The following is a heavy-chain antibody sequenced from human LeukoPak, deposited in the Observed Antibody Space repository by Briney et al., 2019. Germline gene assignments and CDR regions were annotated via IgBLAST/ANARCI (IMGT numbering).Heavy chain of an antibody. V-gene: IGHV4-34*01. J-gene: IGHJ3*02. CDR1: GGSFSGYY. D-gene: IGHD3-16*01. CDR3: ARFRNFVSDI. Sequence: SETLSLTCAVYGGSFSGYYWSWIRQSPGKGLEWIGEVNQSGSTNYNPSLKTRVTISVDTSKNQFSLKLSSVTAADTAVYYCARFRNFVSDIWGQGTMVTVSS. CDR2: VNQSGST.